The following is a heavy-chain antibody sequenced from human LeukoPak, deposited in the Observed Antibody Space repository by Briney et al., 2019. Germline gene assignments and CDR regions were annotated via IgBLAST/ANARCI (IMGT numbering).Heavy chain of an antibody. V-gene: IGHV4-34*01. J-gene: IGHJ6*04. Sequence: SQTMSLTCAVYGGSFSGYYWSWIRQPPGKGLEWIGETNHSGSTNYNPSLKSRVTISVDTSKNQFSLKLSSVTAADMAVYYCARGPVLTGYPADVWGKGTTVTVSS. CDR2: TNHSGST. D-gene: IGHD3-9*01. CDR3: ARGPVLTGYPADV. CDR1: GGSFSGYY.